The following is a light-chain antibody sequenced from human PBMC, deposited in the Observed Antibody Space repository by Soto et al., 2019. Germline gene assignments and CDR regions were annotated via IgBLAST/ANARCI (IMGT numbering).Light chain of an antibody. J-gene: IGKJ2*01. CDR2: WAS. Sequence: DIVMTQSPDSLAVSLGERATINCKSSQSVLYSSNNKNYLAWYQQKPGQPPKLLIYWASTRESGVPDRFSGSGSGTDFTLTISRLEPEDFAVYYCQYYDNSSPGYTFGQGTKLEIK. CDR3: QYYDNSSPGYT. CDR1: QSVLYSSNNKNY. V-gene: IGKV4-1*01.